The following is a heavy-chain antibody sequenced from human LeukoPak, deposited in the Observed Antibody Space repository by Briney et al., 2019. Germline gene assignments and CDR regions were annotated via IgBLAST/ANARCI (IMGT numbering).Heavy chain of an antibody. CDR2: ISSSSSCI. CDR3: ARDGETITMIVDDAFDI. D-gene: IGHD3-22*01. CDR1: GFTFSSYS. Sequence: GGSLRLSCAASGFTFSSYSMNWVRQAPGKGLEWVSSISSSSSCIYYADSVKGRFTISRDNAKNSLYLQMNSLRAEDTAVYYCARDGETITMIVDDAFDIWGQGTMVTVSS. J-gene: IGHJ3*02. V-gene: IGHV3-21*01.